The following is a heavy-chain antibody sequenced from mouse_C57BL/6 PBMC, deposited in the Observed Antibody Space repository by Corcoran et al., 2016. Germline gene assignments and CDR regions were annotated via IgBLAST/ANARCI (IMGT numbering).Heavy chain of an antibody. CDR3: ARGDSSGYVYYAMDY. V-gene: IGHV9-3*01. J-gene: IGHJ4*01. CDR1: GYTFTTYG. Sequence: QIQLVQSGPELKKPGETVKISCKASGYTFTTYGMSWVKQAPGKGLKWMGWINTYSGVPTYADDFKGRFAFSLETSASTAYLQINNLKNEDTATYFCARGDSSGYVYYAMDYGGQGTSVTVSS. CDR2: INTYSGVP. D-gene: IGHD3-2*02.